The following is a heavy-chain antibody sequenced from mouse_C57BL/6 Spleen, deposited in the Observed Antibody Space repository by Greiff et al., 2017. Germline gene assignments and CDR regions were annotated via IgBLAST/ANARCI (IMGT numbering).Heavy chain of an antibody. CDR3: ARSGEEAY. Sequence: VQLQQSGPELVKPGASVKISCKASGYAFSSSWMNWVKQRPGKGLEWIGRIYPGDGDTNYNGKFKGKATLTADQSSSTAYMQLSSLTSGDSAVYFCARSGEEAYGGQGTLVTVSA. J-gene: IGHJ3*01. V-gene: IGHV1-82*01. CDR2: IYPGDGDT. CDR1: GYAFSSSW.